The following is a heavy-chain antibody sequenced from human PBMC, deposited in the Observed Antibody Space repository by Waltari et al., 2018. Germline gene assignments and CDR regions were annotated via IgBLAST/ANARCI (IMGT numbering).Heavy chain of an antibody. V-gene: IGHV3-7*01. CDR2: INEDGNKK. D-gene: IGHD6-19*01. J-gene: IGHJ4*02. CDR1: GFISAVW. CDR3: VSEYISGY. Sequence: EAQLVESGGGLVQPGGSLSVACAASGFISAVWLDWVRQAPGKGLEWVASINEDGNKKDYVDSVKGRFTISRDNAKKSLYLQMNSLRVEDTAIYYCVSEYISGYWGQGTLVTVSS.